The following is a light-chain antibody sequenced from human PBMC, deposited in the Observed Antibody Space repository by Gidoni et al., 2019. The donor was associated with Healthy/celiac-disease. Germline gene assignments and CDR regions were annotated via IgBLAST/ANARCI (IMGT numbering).Light chain of an antibody. CDR3: MQARQTLIT. Sequence: DIVITQSPLSLPVTTGEPASISCRSSQSLLHSNGYNYLDWYLQKPGQSPQLLIYLGSNRAYGVTDRFSGSGSGTDFTLKISRVEDEDVGVYYCMQARQTLITVGQGTRLEIK. V-gene: IGKV2-28*01. J-gene: IGKJ5*01. CDR1: QSLLHSNGYNY. CDR2: LGS.